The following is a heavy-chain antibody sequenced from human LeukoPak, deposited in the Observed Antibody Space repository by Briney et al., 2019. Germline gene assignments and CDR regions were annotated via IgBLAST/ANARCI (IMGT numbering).Heavy chain of an antibody. V-gene: IGHV4-59*12. CDR3: ARGGHSGSYSHFDY. J-gene: IGHJ4*02. D-gene: IGHD1-26*01. CDR1: GGSISSYY. Sequence: SETLSLTCTVSGGSISSYYWSWIRQPPGKGLEWIGYIYYSGSTNYNPSLKSRVTISVDTSKNQFSLKLSSVTAADTAVYYCARGGHSGSYSHFDYWGQGTLVTVSS. CDR2: IYYSGST.